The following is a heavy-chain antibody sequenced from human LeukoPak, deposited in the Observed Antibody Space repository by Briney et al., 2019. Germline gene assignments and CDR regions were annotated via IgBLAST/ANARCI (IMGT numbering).Heavy chain of an antibody. CDR3: ARDLNWETY. Sequence: GGSLRLSCAASGFTLSSYWMTWVRQAPGKGLEWVANIKTDGSQIYYLDSVKGRFTISRDNAKNSLYLQMNSLRAEDTAVYYCARDLNWETYWGQGTLVSVSS. V-gene: IGHV3-7*01. CDR2: IKTDGSQI. D-gene: IGHD7-27*01. CDR1: GFTLSSYW. J-gene: IGHJ4*02.